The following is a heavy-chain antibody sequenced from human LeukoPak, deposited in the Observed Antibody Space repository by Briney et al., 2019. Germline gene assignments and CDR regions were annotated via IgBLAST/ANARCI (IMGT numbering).Heavy chain of an antibody. CDR1: GGSISSGGYY. CDR2: IYYSGST. J-gene: IGHJ4*02. D-gene: IGHD2-15*01. Sequence: SETLSLTCTVSGGSISSGGYYWSWIRQPPGTGLEWIGYIYYSGSTNYNPSLKSRVTISVDTSKNQFSLKLSSVTAADTAVYYCARHQPYCSGGSCYSYYSDYWGQGTLVTVSS. CDR3: ARHQPYCSGGSCYSYYSDY. V-gene: IGHV4-61*08.